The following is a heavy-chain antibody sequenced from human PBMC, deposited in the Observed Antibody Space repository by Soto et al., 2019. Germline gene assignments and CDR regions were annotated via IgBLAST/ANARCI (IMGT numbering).Heavy chain of an antibody. CDR1: GFSFSDYG. J-gene: IGHJ4*02. Sequence: SLRLSCAAAGFSFSDYGMHWVRQGPGKGLDWVAAISHGGIRKHYADSVKGRFTISRDNSKKTVYLHLSSLRHDDTAKYYCVKDWVGGSNRYQLDYWGQGTVVTVSS. V-gene: IGHV3-30*18. D-gene: IGHD1-26*01. CDR2: ISHGGIRK. CDR3: VKDWVGGSNRYQLDY.